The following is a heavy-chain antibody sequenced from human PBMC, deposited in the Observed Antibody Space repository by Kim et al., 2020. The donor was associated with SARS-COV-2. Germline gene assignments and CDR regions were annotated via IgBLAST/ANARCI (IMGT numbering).Heavy chain of an antibody. Sequence: YADYVKGRFTISRDNSKNTLYLQMNSLRAEDTAVYYCAKDWMTSAYYFDYWGQGTLVTVSS. D-gene: IGHD2-2*01. V-gene: IGHV3-33*06. CDR3: AKDWMTSAYYFDY. J-gene: IGHJ4*02.